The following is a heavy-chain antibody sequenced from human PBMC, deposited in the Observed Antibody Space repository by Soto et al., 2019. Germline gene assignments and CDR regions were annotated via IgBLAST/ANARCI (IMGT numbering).Heavy chain of an antibody. Sequence: ASVKVSCKASGYTFTGYYMHWVRQAPGQGLEWMGWINPNSGGTNYAQKFQGRVTMTRDTSISTAYMELSRLRSDDTAVYYCARPAEQYCSSTSCYHTPADWFDPWGQGTLVTVSS. CDR2: INPNSGGT. D-gene: IGHD2-2*01. CDR1: GYTFTGYY. J-gene: IGHJ5*02. V-gene: IGHV1-2*02. CDR3: ARPAEQYCSSTSCYHTPADWFDP.